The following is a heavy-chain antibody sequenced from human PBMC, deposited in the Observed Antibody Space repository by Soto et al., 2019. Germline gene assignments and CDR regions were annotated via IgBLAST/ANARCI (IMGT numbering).Heavy chain of an antibody. Sequence: GGSLGLSCLASGFFLRDFGMHWVRQAPGKGLEWVSVIWYDGSNTYQGESVKGRFTMSRDISKNTLYLQMDSLSPADTAVYYCAIAMAGKWPPFDYRGPGTLLTVSS. CDR3: AIAMAGKWPPFDY. CDR2: IWYDGSNT. V-gene: IGHV3-33*01. CDR1: GFFLRDFG. J-gene: IGHJ4*01. D-gene: IGHD6-19*01.